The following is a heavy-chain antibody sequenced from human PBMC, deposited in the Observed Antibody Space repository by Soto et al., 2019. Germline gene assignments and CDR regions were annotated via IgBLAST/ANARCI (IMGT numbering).Heavy chain of an antibody. Sequence: EVQLVESGGGLVQPGESLRLSCEVSGINITGHYMGWVRQAPGKGLEWISIFYDSRSTYYAASVKGRFTISSGTPKNALHLQMNSLKVDDTARYYCVRVGPGAVAGTPHHWGQGTPVTVSS. CDR1: GINITGHY. J-gene: IGHJ1*01. CDR2: FYDSRST. D-gene: IGHD6-19*01. V-gene: IGHV3-53*01. CDR3: VRVGPGAVAGTPHH.